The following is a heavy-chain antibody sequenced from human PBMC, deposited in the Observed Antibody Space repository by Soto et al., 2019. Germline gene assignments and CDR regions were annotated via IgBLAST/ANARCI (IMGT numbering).Heavy chain of an antibody. J-gene: IGHJ5*02. Sequence: QVQLVQSGAEVKKPGASVKVSCKASGYTFTSYDINWVRQATGQGFEYLGWMNPNSGNTGYVKKFQGRVTMTRNTSTSTAYMELSGLRSEDTAVYYCAGGIKYGDYSRWFDPWGPRTLVTFSA. CDR2: MNPNSGNT. CDR3: AGGIKYGDYSRWFDP. D-gene: IGHD4-17*01. V-gene: IGHV1-8*01. CDR1: GYTFTSYD.